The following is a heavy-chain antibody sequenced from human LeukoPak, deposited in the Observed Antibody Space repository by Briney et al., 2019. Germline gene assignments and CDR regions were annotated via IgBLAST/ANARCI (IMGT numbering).Heavy chain of an antibody. Sequence: PGGSLRLSCAASAFTFSSYAMSWVRQAPGKGLEWISGISGSGASTYYADSVKGRFTISRDDSRNTLYLQMNSLRGDDTAVYYCAKDVGKWESLHFFDYWGQGTLVTVSS. D-gene: IGHD1-26*01. CDR2: ISGSGAST. J-gene: IGHJ4*02. CDR3: AKDVGKWESLHFFDY. V-gene: IGHV3-23*01. CDR1: AFTFSSYA.